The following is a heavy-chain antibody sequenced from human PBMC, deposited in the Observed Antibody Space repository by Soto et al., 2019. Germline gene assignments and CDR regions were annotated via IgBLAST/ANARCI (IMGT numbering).Heavy chain of an antibody. D-gene: IGHD2-2*02. CDR3: ARGYTKFDY. CDR1: GFTFSSYR. V-gene: IGHV3-48*01. J-gene: IGHJ4*02. Sequence: EVQLVESGGGVVQPGGSLRLSCAASGFTFSSYRMNWVRQAPGKGLGWLSFISFCGSIINYADSLKCRFTISRDSAKNSVYLQMTGMRAEDKSVYYCARGYTKFDYWGQGTLVTVSA. CDR2: ISFCGSII.